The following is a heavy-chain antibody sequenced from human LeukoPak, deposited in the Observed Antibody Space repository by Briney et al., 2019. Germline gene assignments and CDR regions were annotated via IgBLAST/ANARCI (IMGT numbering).Heavy chain of an antibody. D-gene: IGHD6-19*01. CDR2: IYYTGST. J-gene: IGHJ2*01. V-gene: IGHV4-39*01. CDR3: ARTLAVAGYWYFDL. CDR1: GGSISSSSYY. Sequence: SETLSLTCTVSGGSISSSSYYWGWVRQPPGKGLEWIGTIYYTGSTYYSPSLKSRVTIFVDTSRNQFSLKLSSVTAADTAVYYCARTLAVAGYWYFDLWGRGTLVTVSS.